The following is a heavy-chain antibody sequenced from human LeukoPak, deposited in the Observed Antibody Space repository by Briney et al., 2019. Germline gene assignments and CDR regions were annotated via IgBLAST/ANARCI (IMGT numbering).Heavy chain of an antibody. J-gene: IGHJ4*02. D-gene: IGHD2-21*01. Sequence: GGSLRLSCEASEFTFSSYWMHWVRQAPGKGLVWVSRIKGDGSSTTYADSVKGRFTISRDNAKNTLYLQMNSLTAEDTAVYYCARGAYCGGDCPLPNSLYWGRGTLVTVS. CDR1: EFTFSSYW. CDR2: IKGDGSST. V-gene: IGHV3-74*01. CDR3: ARGAYCGGDCPLPNSLY.